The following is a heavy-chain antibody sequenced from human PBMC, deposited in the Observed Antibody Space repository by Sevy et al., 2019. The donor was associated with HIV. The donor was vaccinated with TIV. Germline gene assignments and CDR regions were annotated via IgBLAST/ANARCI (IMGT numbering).Heavy chain of an antibody. J-gene: IGHJ5*02. CDR1: GYTFTTYG. CDR2: ISTYNTVR. V-gene: IGHV1-18*01. Sequence: ASVKVSCKASGYTFTTYGISWVRQAPGQGLEWMGWISTYNTVRNSAQKFHDRVTMTIDTSTSTAYMELRSLRSDDTAVYYCARSTQVAGRSNWFDPWGQGTGHRLL. CDR3: ARSTQVAGRSNWFDP. D-gene: IGHD6-19*01.